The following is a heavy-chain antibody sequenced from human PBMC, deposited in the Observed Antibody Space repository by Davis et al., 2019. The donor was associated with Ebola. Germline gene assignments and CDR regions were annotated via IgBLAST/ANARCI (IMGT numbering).Heavy chain of an antibody. D-gene: IGHD3-22*01. J-gene: IGHJ4*02. CDR2: IIPIFGTA. V-gene: IGHV1-69*13. Sequence: SVKVSCKASGYTFTSYDINWVRQATGQGLEWMGGIIPIFGTANYAQKFQGRVTITADESTSTAYMELSSLRSEDTAVYYCARGSYYDSSGYLVLPGIDYWGQGTLVTVSS. CDR1: GYTFTSYD. CDR3: ARGSYYDSSGYLVLPGIDY.